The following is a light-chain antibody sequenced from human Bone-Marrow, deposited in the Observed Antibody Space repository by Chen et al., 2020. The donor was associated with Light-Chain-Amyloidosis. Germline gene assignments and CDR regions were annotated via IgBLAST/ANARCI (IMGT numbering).Light chain of an antibody. Sequence: SYVLTQPSSVSVAPGQTATIACGGNNIGSTSVHGYQQTPGQAPPLVVYDDSDRPSGIRERLSSSNSGNTATLTISRVEAGDEADYYCQVWDRSSDRPVFGGGTKLSVL. J-gene: IGLJ3*02. V-gene: IGLV3-21*02. CDR1: NIGSTS. CDR2: DDS. CDR3: QVWDRSSDRPV.